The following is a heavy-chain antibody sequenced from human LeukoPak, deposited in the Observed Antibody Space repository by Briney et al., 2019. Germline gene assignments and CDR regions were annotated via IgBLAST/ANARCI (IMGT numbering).Heavy chain of an antibody. CDR2: IDPSDSYT. V-gene: IGHV5-10-1*01. D-gene: IGHD3-10*01. J-gene: IGHJ4*02. CDR3: ASMVRGVTIFDY. Sequence: GESLKISCKGSGYIFTSFWISWVRQMPGKGLELMGRIDPSDSYTNYSPSFQGHVTISADKSISTAYLQWSSLKASDTAMYYCASMVRGVTIFDYWGQGTLVTVSS. CDR1: GYIFTSFW.